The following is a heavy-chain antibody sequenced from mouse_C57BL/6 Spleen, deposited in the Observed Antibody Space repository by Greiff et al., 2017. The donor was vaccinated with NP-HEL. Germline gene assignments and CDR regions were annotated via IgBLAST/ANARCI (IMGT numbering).Heavy chain of an antibody. V-gene: IGHV5-4*01. CDR2: ISDGGSYT. J-gene: IGHJ4*01. Sequence: EVHLVESGGGLVKPGGSLKLSCAASGFTFSGYAMSWVRQTPEKRLEWVATISDGGSYTYYPDNVQGRFTISRDNAKNNLYLQMSHLKSEDTAMYYCARDLPEGGGAMDYWGQGTSVTVSS. CDR3: ARDLPEGGGAMDY. CDR1: GFTFSGYA.